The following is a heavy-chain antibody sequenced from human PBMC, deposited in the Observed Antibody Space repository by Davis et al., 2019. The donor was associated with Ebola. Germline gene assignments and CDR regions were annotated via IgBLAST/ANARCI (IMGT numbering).Heavy chain of an antibody. V-gene: IGHV3-21*01. J-gene: IGHJ4*02. Sequence: GGSLRLSCAASGFTFSSYSMNWVRQVPGKGLEWVSSISGSSSYIYYTDSVKGRFTISRDNAKNSLYLQMNSLRAEDTAVYYCASTTDYGDYFDYWGQGTLVTVSS. CDR1: GFTFSSYS. D-gene: IGHD4-17*01. CDR3: ASTTDYGDYFDY. CDR2: ISGSSSYI.